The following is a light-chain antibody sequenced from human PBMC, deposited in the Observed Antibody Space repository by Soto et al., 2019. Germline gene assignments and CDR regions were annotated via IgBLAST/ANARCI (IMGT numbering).Light chain of an antibody. J-gene: IGLJ2*01. CDR3: CSYAGSSTLV. V-gene: IGLV2-23*02. CDR1: SSDVGSYNL. CDR2: EVS. Sequence: SALTQPASVSGSPGQSITISCTGTSSDVGSYNLVSWYQQHPGKAPKLMIYEVSKRPSGVPNHFSGSKSGNTASLTISGLQAEDEADYYCCSYAGSSTLVFGGGTKVTVL.